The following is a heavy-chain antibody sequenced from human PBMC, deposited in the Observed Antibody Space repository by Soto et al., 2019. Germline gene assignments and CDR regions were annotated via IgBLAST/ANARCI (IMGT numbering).Heavy chain of an antibody. CDR2: INPNSGGT. CDR3: ARGGYYYDSNGYFDPSPYGAGGNTFDY. D-gene: IGHD3-22*01. Sequence: QVQLVQSGAEVKKPGASVKVSCKASGYTFTDYYAHWVRQAPGQGLEWMGWINPNSGGTDYAQKFQGRVTMTRDTSISTAYMDLSRLRSDDTAVYYCARGGYYYDSNGYFDPSPYGAGGNTFDYWGQGTLVTVSS. CDR1: GYTFTDYY. J-gene: IGHJ4*02. V-gene: IGHV1-2*02.